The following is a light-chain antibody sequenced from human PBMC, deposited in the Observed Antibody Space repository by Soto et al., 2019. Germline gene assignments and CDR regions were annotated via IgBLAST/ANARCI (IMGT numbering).Light chain of an antibody. J-gene: IGLJ3*02. Sequence: QLVLTQLPSASASLGASVKLTCTLSSVHSSYAIAWHQQQPEKGPRYLMKLNSDGSHSKGDGIPDRFSGSSSGAERYLTISSLQSEDEADYYCQTWGTGIHWVFGAGTKLTVL. CDR1: SVHSSYA. CDR3: QTWGTGIHWV. CDR2: LNSDGSH. V-gene: IGLV4-69*01.